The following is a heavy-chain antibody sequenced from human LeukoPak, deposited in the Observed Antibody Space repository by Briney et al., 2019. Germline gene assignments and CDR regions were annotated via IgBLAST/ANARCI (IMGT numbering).Heavy chain of an antibody. CDR1: GGSISSDGYY. J-gene: IGHJ4*02. CDR3: ARAPDYYDSSGYSAYFDY. D-gene: IGHD3-22*01. Sequence: PSETLSLTCTVSGGSISSDGYYWSWIRQHPGKGLEWIGYIYYSGSTYYNPSLKSRVTISVDTSKNQFSLKLSSVTAADTAVYYCARAPDYYDSSGYSAYFDYWGQGTLVTVSS. V-gene: IGHV4-31*03. CDR2: IYYSGST.